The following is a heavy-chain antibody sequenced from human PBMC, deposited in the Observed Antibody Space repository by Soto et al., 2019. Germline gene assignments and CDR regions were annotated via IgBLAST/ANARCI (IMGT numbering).Heavy chain of an antibody. CDR3: AKEIEMATTPGFDY. CDR1: GFTFSSYG. V-gene: IGHV3-30*18. J-gene: IGHJ4*02. Sequence: HPGGSLRLSCAASGFTFSSYGMHWVRQAPGKGLEWVAVISYDGSNKYYADSVKGRFTISRDNSKNTLYLQMNSLRAEDTAVYYCAKEIEMATTPGFDYWGQGTLVTVSP. D-gene: IGHD5-12*01. CDR2: ISYDGSNK.